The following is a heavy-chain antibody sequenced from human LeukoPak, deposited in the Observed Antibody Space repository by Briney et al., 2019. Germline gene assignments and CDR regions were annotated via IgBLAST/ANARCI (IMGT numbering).Heavy chain of an antibody. J-gene: IGHJ4*02. D-gene: IGHD1-26*01. V-gene: IGHV3-48*02. CDR2: IIGSSSLI. CDR1: GFSFSTYS. Sequence: GGSLRLSCVASGFSFSTYSMNWVRQFPGKGLEWVPHIIGSSSLIYYADSVKGRFTVSRDNAKKSLYLQMNSLRDDDTAVYYCAMGLFDYWGQGTLVTVSS. CDR3: AMGLFDY.